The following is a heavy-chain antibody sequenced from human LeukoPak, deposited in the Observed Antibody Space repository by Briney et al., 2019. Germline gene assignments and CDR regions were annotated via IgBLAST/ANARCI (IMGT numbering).Heavy chain of an antibody. Sequence: PSETLSLTCTVSGYSISSGYYWGWIRQPPGKGLEWIGSIYHSGSTYYNPSLKSRVTISVDTSKNQFSLKLSSVTAADTAVYYCARGTSGYSSGWYWDYWGQGTLVTVSS. CDR3: ARGTSGYSSGWYWDY. CDR1: GYSISSGYY. D-gene: IGHD6-19*01. J-gene: IGHJ4*02. CDR2: IYHSGST. V-gene: IGHV4-38-2*02.